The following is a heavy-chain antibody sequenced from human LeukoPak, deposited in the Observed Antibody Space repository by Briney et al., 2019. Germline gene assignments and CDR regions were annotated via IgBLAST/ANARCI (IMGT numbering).Heavy chain of an antibody. Sequence: SETLSLTCAVYGGSFSGYYWAWIRQPPGKELEWIGEINNSGSTNYNPSLKSRVTISVDTSKNQFFLKLSSVTAADTAVYYCARLRLEGDWPSGYYFDYWGHGILVTVSS. D-gene: IGHD2-21*02. V-gene: IGHV4-34*01. CDR1: GGSFSGYY. CDR3: ARLRLEGDWPSGYYFDY. J-gene: IGHJ4*01. CDR2: INNSGST.